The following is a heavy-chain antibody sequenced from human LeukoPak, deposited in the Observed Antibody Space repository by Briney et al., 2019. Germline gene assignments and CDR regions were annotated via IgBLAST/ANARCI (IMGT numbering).Heavy chain of an antibody. CDR3: ARLPGNYYGSGILSDY. J-gene: IGHJ4*02. CDR2: INHSGST. Sequence: SETLSLTCAVYGGSFSGYYWSWIRQPPGKGLEWIGEINHSGSTNYNPSLKSRVTISVDTSKNQFSLKLSSVTAADTAVYYCARLPGNYYGSGILSDYWGQGTLVTVSS. D-gene: IGHD3-10*01. CDR1: GGSFSGYY. V-gene: IGHV4-34*01.